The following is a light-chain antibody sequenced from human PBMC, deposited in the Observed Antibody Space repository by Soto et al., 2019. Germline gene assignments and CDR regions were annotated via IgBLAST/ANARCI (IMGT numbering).Light chain of an antibody. V-gene: IGLV2-23*01. J-gene: IGLJ2*01. CDR2: EGS. Sequence: QSVLTQPASVSGSPGQSITISCTGTSSDVGSYNLVSWYQQHPGKAPKLMIYEGSKRPSGVSNRFSGSKSGNTASLTISGLQAEDEADYYCCSSARSSTLVFGGGTKLTVL. CDR3: CSSARSSTLV. CDR1: SSDVGSYNL.